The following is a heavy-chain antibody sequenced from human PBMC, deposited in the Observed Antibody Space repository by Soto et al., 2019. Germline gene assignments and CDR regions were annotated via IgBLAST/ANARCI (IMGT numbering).Heavy chain of an antibody. D-gene: IGHD3-10*01. CDR3: AREHAEYYYGYGLGY. Sequence: PGGSLRLSCAASGFTFSSYSMNWVRQAPGEGLEWVSSISSSSSYIYYADSVKGRFTISRGNAKNSLYLQMNSLRAEDTAVYYCAREHAEYYYGYGLGYWGQGTLVTVSS. CDR2: ISSSSSYI. CDR1: GFTFSSYS. J-gene: IGHJ4*02. V-gene: IGHV3-21*01.